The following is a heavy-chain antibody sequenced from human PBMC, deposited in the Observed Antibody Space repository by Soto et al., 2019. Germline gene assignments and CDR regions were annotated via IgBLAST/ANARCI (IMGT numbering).Heavy chain of an antibody. Sequence: TGGSLRLSCAASGVTLSNAWMSWVRQAPGKGLEWVGRIKRKSDGGTTDYAAPVKGRFIISRDDSKNTLYLQMSSLKTEDTAVYFCARTTSYDFWRGNYTGRFAPWGQGTQVTVSS. V-gene: IGHV3-15*01. CDR2: IKRKSDGGTT. CDR1: GVTLSNAW. CDR3: ARTTSYDFWRGNYTGRFAP. J-gene: IGHJ5*02. D-gene: IGHD3-3*01.